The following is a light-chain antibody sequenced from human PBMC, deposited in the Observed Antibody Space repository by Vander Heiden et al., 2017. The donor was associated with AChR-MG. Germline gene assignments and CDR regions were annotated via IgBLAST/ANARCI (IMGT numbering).Light chain of an antibody. Sequence: SSELTQTPSVSVYPGQPASITCSGDKLGDKYACWYQQKPGQSPVLVIYQDSKRPSGIPERFSGSNSGNTATLTNSGTQAMDEADYYCQAWDSSIVVFGGGTKLTVL. V-gene: IGLV3-1*01. CDR2: QDS. J-gene: IGLJ2*01. CDR3: QAWDSSIVV. CDR1: KLGDKY.